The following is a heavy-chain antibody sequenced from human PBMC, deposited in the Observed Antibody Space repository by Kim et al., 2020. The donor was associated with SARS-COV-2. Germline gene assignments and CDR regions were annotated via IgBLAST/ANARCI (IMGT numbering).Heavy chain of an antibody. V-gene: IGHV7-4-1*02. D-gene: IGHD3-16*02. J-gene: IGHJ4*02. CDR3: ARVIWGSYRYTDS. CDR1: GYTITNYA. CDR2: INTDTGNP. Sequence: ASVNVSCKSSGYTITNYAISWVRQAPGQGLEWMGWINTDTGNPTYAQAFTGRFVFSVDTSVSTTYLQISSLKADDTPLYYCARVIWGSYRYTDSWGQGTLVTVSS.